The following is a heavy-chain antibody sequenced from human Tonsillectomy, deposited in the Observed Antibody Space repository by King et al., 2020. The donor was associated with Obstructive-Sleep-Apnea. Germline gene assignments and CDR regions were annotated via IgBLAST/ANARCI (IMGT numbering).Heavy chain of an antibody. J-gene: IGHJ4*02. V-gene: IGHV4-59*01. CDR1: GGSISSYY. CDR3: ARQPIMITFGGVIPPYYFDY. CDR2: IYYSGST. Sequence: QLQESGPGLVKPSETLSLTCTVSGGSISSYYWSWIRQPPGKGLEWIGYIYYSGSTNYNPSLKSRVTISVDTSNNQFSLKLSSVTAADTAVYYCARQPIMITFGGVIPPYYFDYWGQGTLVTVSS. D-gene: IGHD3-16*02.